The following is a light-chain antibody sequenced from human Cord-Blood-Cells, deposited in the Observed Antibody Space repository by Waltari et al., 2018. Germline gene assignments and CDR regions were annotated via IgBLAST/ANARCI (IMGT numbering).Light chain of an antibody. J-gene: IGKJ1*01. CDR3: QQYNNWPPT. CDR2: GAS. CDR1: QSVSSN. Sequence: EIVMTQSPATLSVSPGERATLSCRASQSVSSNLAWYQQKPGQAPRLLIYGASTRATGIPARCSGSGSGTVFTLTISSLQSEDFAVYYCQQYNNWPPTFGQGTKVEIK. V-gene: IGKV3-15*01.